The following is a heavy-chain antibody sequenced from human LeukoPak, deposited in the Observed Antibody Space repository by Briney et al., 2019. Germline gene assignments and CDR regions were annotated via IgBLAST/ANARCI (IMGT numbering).Heavy chain of an antibody. J-gene: IGHJ4*02. CDR3: ARDGRGGYNPFDY. CDR2: INHSGSR. Sequence: SETLSLTCAVYGGSFSGYYWSWIRQPPGKGLEWIGEINHSGSRNYNPSLKSRVTISVDTSKNQFSLKLSSVTAADTAVYYCARDGRGGYNPFDYWGQGTLVTVSS. CDR1: GGSFSGYY. D-gene: IGHD5-24*01. V-gene: IGHV4-34*01.